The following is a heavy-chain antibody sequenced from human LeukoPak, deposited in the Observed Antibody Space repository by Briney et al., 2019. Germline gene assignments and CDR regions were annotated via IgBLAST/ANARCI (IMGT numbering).Heavy chain of an antibody. CDR3: ARTYCSSTSCYPFDY. D-gene: IGHD2-2*01. CDR2: INPSGGST. CDR1: GYTFTSYY. Sequence: ASVKVSCKAPGYTFTSYYMHWVRQAPGQGLEWMGIINPSGGSTSYAQKFQGRVTMTRDTSTSTVYMELSSLRSEDTAVYYCARTYCSSTSCYPFDYWAREPWSPSPQ. J-gene: IGHJ4*02. V-gene: IGHV1-46*03.